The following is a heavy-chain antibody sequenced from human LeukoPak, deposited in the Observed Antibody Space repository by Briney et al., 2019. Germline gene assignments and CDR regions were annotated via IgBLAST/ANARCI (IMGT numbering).Heavy chain of an antibody. CDR2: MYYSGST. D-gene: IGHD4-17*01. CDR3: ARSNGDHGGKRAFDF. CDR1: GGSISSSSYY. V-gene: IGHV4-39*01. Sequence: SETLSLTCTVSGGSISSSSYYWGWIRQPPGKGLEWIGSMYYSGSTYYNSSLKSRVTIFVDTSKSQFSLKLSSVTAADTAVYYCARSNGDHGGKRAFDFWGQGTLVTVSS. J-gene: IGHJ4*02.